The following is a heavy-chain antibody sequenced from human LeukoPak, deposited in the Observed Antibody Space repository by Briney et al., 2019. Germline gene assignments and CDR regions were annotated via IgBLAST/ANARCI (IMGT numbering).Heavy chain of an antibody. Sequence: GGSLRLSCAASGFTFSSYAMSWVRQAPGKGLEWVSAISGSGGSTYYADSVKGRFTISRDNSKNTLYLQMNSLRAEDTAGYYWAKGHRYSSGYYYFDYWGQGHLVTVSS. CDR1: GFTFSSYA. CDR2: ISGSGGST. V-gene: IGHV3-23*01. CDR3: AKGHRYSSGYYYFDY. J-gene: IGHJ4*02. D-gene: IGHD6-19*01.